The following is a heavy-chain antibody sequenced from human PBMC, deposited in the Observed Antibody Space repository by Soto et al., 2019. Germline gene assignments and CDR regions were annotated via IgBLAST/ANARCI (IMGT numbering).Heavy chain of an antibody. Sequence: PSETLSLTCTVSGGSISRHYWSWIRQPPGKGLEWIGNIYYSGSTSDNPSLKSRVTISVDRSRTQFSLQLSSVTAADTAVYYCARSGGSGIYSYLSLDYWGHGTLVTVSS. CDR1: GGSISRHY. CDR3: ARSGGSGIYSYLSLDY. J-gene: IGHJ4*01. V-gene: IGHV4-59*11. CDR2: IYYSGST. D-gene: IGHD3-10*01.